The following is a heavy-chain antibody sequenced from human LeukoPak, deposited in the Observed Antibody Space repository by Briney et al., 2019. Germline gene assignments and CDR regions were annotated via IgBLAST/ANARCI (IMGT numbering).Heavy chain of an antibody. J-gene: IGHJ4*02. CDR1: GFTFSSYS. V-gene: IGHV3-48*02. D-gene: IGHD5-18*01. CDR3: ARDPRGYSYGYRPFYYFDY. Sequence: AGGSLRLFCAASGFTFSSYSMNWVRQAPGKGLEWVSYISSSSSTIYYADSVKGRFTISRDNAKNSLYLQMNSLRDEDTAVYYCARDPRGYSYGYRPFYYFDYWGQGTLVTVSS. CDR2: ISSSSSTI.